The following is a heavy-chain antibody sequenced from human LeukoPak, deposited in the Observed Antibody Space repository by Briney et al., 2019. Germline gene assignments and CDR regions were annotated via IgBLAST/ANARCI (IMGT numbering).Heavy chain of an antibody. Sequence: GGSLRPSCAASGSIFSSYWMSWVRQAPGKGLEWVANIKQDGSEKYYVDSVKGRFTISRDNAKNSLYLQMNSLRAEDTAVYYCGKGGSLFHYWGQGTLVTVSS. CDR1: GSIFSSYW. CDR3: GKGGSLFHY. J-gene: IGHJ4*02. CDR2: IKQDGSEK. V-gene: IGHV3-7*02. D-gene: IGHD1-26*01.